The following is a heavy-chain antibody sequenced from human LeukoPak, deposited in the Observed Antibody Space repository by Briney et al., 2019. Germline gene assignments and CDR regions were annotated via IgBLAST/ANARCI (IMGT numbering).Heavy chain of an antibody. Sequence: GASVKVSCKASRYTFTGYYMHWVREAPGQGLEWMGWINPNGGGTNYAQKFQGRVTMTRDTSISTAYLEVRSLTSYDTAVYYCAPTAAAYHSWWKVWGQGTLVTVYS. CDR3: APTAAAYHSWWKV. D-gene: IGHD2-15*01. J-gene: IGHJ4*02. CDR2: INPNGGGT. CDR1: RYTFTGYY. V-gene: IGHV1-2*02.